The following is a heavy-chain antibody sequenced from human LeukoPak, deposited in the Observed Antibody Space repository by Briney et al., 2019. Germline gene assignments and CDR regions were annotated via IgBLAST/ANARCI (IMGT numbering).Heavy chain of an antibody. V-gene: IGHV3-30-3*01. CDR2: ISYDGSNK. CDR3: ARSPSTTGYYFDY. Sequence: GGSLRLSCAASGFTFSSYAMRWVRQAPGKGLEWVAVISYDGSNKYYADSVKGRFTISRDNSKNTLYLQMNSLRAEDTAVYYCARSPSTTGYYFDYWGQGTLVTVSS. CDR1: GFTFSSYA. J-gene: IGHJ4*02. D-gene: IGHD4-17*01.